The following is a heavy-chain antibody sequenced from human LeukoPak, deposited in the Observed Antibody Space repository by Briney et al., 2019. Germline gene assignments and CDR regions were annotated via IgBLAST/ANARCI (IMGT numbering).Heavy chain of an antibody. Sequence: GGSLRLSCPACGFTFSSYSTNWVRQAPGKGLEWISYISSSSSTIYYADSVKGRFTISRDNAKNSLYLQMNSLRAEDTAVYYCARDISVADWLSAASAFAIWGQRTMVTVSS. J-gene: IGHJ3*02. CDR2: ISSSSSTI. V-gene: IGHV3-48*01. D-gene: IGHD3-9*01. CDR3: ARDISVADWLSAASAFAI. CDR1: GFTFSSYS.